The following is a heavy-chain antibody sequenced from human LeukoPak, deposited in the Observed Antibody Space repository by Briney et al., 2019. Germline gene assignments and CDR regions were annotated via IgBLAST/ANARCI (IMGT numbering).Heavy chain of an antibody. J-gene: IGHJ4*02. CDR1: GFTFDDYA. CDR2: ISWDGGST. Sequence: GGSLRLSCAASGFTFDDYAMHWVRQAPGKGLEWVSLISWDGGSTYYADSVKGRFTISRDNSKNSLYLQMNSRRAKDTAFYYGAKASSGHSVYYCDYWGQGTLVTVSS. D-gene: IGHD2-15*01. V-gene: IGHV3-43D*04. CDR3: AKASSGHSVYYCDY.